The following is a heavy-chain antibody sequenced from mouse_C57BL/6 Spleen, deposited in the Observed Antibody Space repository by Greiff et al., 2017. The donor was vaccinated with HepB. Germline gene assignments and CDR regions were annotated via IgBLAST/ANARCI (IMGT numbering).Heavy chain of an antibody. CDR2: IHPSDSDT. V-gene: IGHV1-74*01. D-gene: IGHD2-1*01. J-gene: IGHJ2*01. CDR3: AIGDGNYLNWENY. CDR1: GYTFTSYW. Sequence: QVQLKQPGAELVKPGASVKVSCKASGYTFTSYWMHWVKQRPGQGLEWIGRIHPSDSDTNYNQKFKGKATLTVDKSSSTAYMQLSSLTSEDSAVYYCAIGDGNYLNWENYWGQGTTLTVSS.